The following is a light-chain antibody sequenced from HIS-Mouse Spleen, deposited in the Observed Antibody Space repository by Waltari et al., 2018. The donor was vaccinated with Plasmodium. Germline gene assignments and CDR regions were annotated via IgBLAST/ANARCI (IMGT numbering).Light chain of an antibody. CDR2: AAP. J-gene: IGKJ3*01. CDR1: QGISHN. CDR3: QQSDSTPRT. V-gene: IGKV1-39*01. Sequence: DIQMTQSPSSLSASVGDRVTITCRASQGISHNLNWYQQKPGKTPKLLIYAAPSLQSGIPSRFSDSGSGADYTLTIRSLQPEDFATYYCQQSDSTPRTFGPGTKVDIK.